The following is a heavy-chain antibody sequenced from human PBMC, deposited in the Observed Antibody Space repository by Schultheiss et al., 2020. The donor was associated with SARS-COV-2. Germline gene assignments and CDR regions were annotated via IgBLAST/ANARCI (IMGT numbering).Heavy chain of an antibody. CDR1: GYSISSGYY. D-gene: IGHD3-10*01. CDR2: IYYSGST. CDR3: SYGSGSYYYYYYMDV. V-gene: IGHV4-38-2*02. J-gene: IGHJ6*03. Sequence: SETLSLTCTVSGYSISSGYYWGWIRQPPGKGLEWIGRIYYSGSTYYNPSLKSRVTISVDTSKNQFSLKLSSVTAADTAVYYCSYGSGSYYYYYYMDVWGKGTTVTVSS.